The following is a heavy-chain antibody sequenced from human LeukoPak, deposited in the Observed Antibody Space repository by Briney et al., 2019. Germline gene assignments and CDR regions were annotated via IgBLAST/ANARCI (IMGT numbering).Heavy chain of an antibody. CDR2: INHSGST. V-gene: IGHV4-34*01. D-gene: IGHD3-10*01. J-gene: IGHJ5*02. Sequence: SETLSLTCAVYGGSFSGYYWSWIRQPPGKGLEWIGEINHSGSTDYNPSLKSRVTISVDTSKNQFSLKLSSVTAADTAVYYCARGSPYGRNWFDPWGQGTLVTVSS. CDR3: ARGSPYGRNWFDP. CDR1: GGSFSGYY.